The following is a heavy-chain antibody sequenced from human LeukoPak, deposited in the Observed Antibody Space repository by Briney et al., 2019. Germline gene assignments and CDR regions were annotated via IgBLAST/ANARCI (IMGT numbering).Heavy chain of an antibody. CDR3: AKDSTGVTDY. V-gene: IGHV3-30*18. CDR1: GFTFSSYG. J-gene: IGHJ4*02. CDR2: ISYDGSNK. Sequence: PGGSLRLSCAASGFTFSSYGMHWVLQAPGKGLEWVAVISYDGSNKYYADSVKGRFTISRDNSKNTLYLQMNSLRAEDTAVYYCAKDSTGVTDYWGQGTLVTVSS. D-gene: IGHD3-10*01.